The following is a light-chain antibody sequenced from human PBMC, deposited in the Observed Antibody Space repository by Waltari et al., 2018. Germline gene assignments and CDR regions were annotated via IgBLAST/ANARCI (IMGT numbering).Light chain of an antibody. CDR2: TAS. Sequence: DIQLTQSPSFLSASVGDRVTITCRASQGISSYLAWYQQKPGKAPKLLIYTASTLQSGVPSRFSGSGSGTEFTLTISSLHPEDFATYYCQHLNSYPVTFGQGTKLEIK. V-gene: IGKV1-9*01. J-gene: IGKJ2*01. CDR1: QGISSY. CDR3: QHLNSYPVT.